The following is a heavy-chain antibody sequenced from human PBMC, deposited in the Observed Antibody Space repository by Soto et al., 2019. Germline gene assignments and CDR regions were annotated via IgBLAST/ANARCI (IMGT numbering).Heavy chain of an antibody. CDR3: ARGYCSGGSCYRQDNWFDP. V-gene: IGHV1-2*04. D-gene: IGHD2-15*01. Sequence: ASVKVSCKASGYTFTGYYMHWVRQAPGQGLEWMGWINPNSGGTNYAQKFQGWVTMTRDTSISTAYMELSRLRSDDTAVYYCARGYCSGGSCYRQDNWFDPWGQGTLVTVS. CDR1: GYTFTGYY. J-gene: IGHJ5*02. CDR2: INPNSGGT.